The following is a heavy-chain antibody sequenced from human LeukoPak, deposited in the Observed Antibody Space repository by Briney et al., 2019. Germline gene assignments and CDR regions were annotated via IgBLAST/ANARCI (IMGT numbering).Heavy chain of an antibody. D-gene: IGHD3-22*01. CDR2: IYYSGST. J-gene: IGHJ4*02. CDR3: ARVSSGYYYVYDY. Sequence: PSETLSLTCTVSGGSISSYYWSWIQQPPGKGLEWIGYIYYSGSTNYNPSLKSRVTISVDTSKNQFSLKLSSVTAADTAVYYCARVSSGYYYVYDYWGQGTLVTVSS. V-gene: IGHV4-59*01. CDR1: GGSISSYY.